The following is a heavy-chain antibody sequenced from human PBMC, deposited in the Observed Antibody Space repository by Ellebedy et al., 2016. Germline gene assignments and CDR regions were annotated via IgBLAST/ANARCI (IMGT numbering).Heavy chain of an antibody. D-gene: IGHD1-26*01. Sequence: ASVKVSXXTSGYTFTHYGITWVRQAPGQGLEWMGWISGYSGNTNYAQKFEDRVTMTIDTSTSTVYMELRSLRSDDTAEYYCARPIVGATGGGDYYYYGMDVWGQGTTVIVS. V-gene: IGHV1-18*04. CDR3: ARPIVGATGGGDYYYYGMDV. J-gene: IGHJ6*02. CDR1: GYTFTHYG. CDR2: ISGYSGNT.